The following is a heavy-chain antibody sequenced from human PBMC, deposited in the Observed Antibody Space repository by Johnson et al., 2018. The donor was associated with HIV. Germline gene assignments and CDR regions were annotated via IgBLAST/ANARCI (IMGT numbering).Heavy chain of an antibody. V-gene: IGHV3-9*01. CDR1: GFTFDDYA. CDR3: AKDRRSHYGDYESGAFDI. Sequence: VQLVESGGGVVQPGRSLRLSCAASGFTFDDYAMHWVRQAPGKGLEWVSGISWNSGSIGYADSVKGRFTISRDNAKNSLYLQMNSLRAEDTALYYCAKDRRSHYGDYESGAFDIWGQGTMVTVSS. J-gene: IGHJ3*02. CDR2: ISWNSGSI. D-gene: IGHD4-17*01.